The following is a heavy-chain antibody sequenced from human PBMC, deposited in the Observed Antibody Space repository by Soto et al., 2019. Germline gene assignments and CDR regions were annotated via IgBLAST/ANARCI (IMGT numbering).Heavy chain of an antibody. CDR1: GGYISSYY. CDR2: IYYSGST. CDR3: ARSYSSGWYRLGLNSFNY. D-gene: IGHD6-19*01. Sequence: SETMSLTCTVAGGYISSYYWSWIRKNTGKGLEWIGYIYYSGSTNNNPSLKSRVTISVDTSKNQFSLKLSSVTAADTAVYYCARSYSSGWYRLGLNSFNYWGQGTLVTVSS. V-gene: IGHV4-59*01. J-gene: IGHJ4*02.